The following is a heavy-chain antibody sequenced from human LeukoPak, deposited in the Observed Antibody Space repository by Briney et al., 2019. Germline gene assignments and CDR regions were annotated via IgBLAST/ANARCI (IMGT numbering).Heavy chain of an antibody. CDR3: ARGDRNGWYFDY. J-gene: IGHJ4*02. D-gene: IGHD6-19*01. Sequence: GGSLRLSRVGSGVTFDDDGMSWVCPAPGKGLKWVSGINWDGGSTGYADSVKGRFTISRDNAKKFLYLQMNSLRAEDTALYYCARGDRNGWYFDYWGQGILVTVSS. CDR2: INWDGGST. CDR1: GVTFDDDG. V-gene: IGHV3-20*04.